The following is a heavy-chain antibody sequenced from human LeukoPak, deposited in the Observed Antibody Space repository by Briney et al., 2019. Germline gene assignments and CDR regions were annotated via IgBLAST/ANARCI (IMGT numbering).Heavy chain of an antibody. CDR3: ARDGWEILGACLF. CDR2: IWYDGSNK. J-gene: IGHJ3*01. V-gene: IGHV3-33*08. Sequence: PGRSLRLSCAASGYTFSGYGMHGGRQAPGKGLEWVAVIWYDGSNKYYADSVKGRFTISRDNSKNTLYLQMNSLRAEDTAVYYCARDGWEILGACLFWGQGTMVTVSS. CDR1: GYTFSGYG. D-gene: IGHD1-26*01.